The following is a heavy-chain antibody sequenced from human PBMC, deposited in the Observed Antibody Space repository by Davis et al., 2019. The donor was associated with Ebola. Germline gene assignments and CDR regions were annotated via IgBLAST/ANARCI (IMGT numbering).Heavy chain of an antibody. CDR1: GFTFSSYA. CDR3: ARDNWNYDFDY. V-gene: IGHV3-30-3*01. CDR2: ISYDGSNK. Sequence: GESLKISCAASGFTFSSYAMHWVRQAPGHGLSCVAVISYDGSNKYYADSVKGRFTISRDNSKNTLYLQMNSLRAEDTAVYYCARDNWNYDFDYWGQGTLVTVSS. D-gene: IGHD1-7*01. J-gene: IGHJ4*02.